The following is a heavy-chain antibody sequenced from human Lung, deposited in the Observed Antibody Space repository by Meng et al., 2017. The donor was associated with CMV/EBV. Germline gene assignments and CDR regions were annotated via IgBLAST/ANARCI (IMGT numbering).Heavy chain of an antibody. V-gene: IGHV3-74*01. CDR3: AACAHIIAVAPTGYYY. CDR2: ISPDGSSA. D-gene: IGHD3-9*01. Sequence: GSLRLXCAASGFTFRSYWMDWVRQAPGKGLVWVSRISPDGSSAAYEDSVRSRFTISRDNAKNTLYLQMNSLRVEDTAVYYCAACAHIIAVAPTGYYYWGQGTLVTVSS. J-gene: IGHJ4*02. CDR1: GFTFRSYW.